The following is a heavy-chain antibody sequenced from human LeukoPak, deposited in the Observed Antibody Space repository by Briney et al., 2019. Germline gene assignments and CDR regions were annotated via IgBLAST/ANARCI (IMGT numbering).Heavy chain of an antibody. V-gene: IGHV4-34*01. D-gene: IGHD3-22*01. Sequence: SETLSLTCAVYGGSFSGYYWSWIRQPPGKGLEWIGEINHSGSTNYNPSLKSRVTISVDTSKNQFSLKLSSVTAADTAVYHCARGRRYYDSSGYYTRRGTYYFDYWGQGTLVTVSS. CDR3: ARGRRYYDSSGYYTRRGTYYFDY. J-gene: IGHJ4*02. CDR2: INHSGST. CDR1: GGSFSGYY.